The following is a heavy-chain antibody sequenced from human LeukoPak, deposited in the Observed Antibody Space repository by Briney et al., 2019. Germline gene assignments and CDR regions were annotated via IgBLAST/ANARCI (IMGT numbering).Heavy chain of an antibody. D-gene: IGHD2-8*01. V-gene: IGHV7-4-1*02. CDR3: ARGGYCTNGVCYTEYFQH. CDR1: GYPFTSYA. CDR2: INTNTGDP. J-gene: IGHJ1*01. Sequence: ASVKVSCKASGYPFTSYAMNWVRPAPGQGLEWMGWINTNTGDPTYAQGFTGRFVFSLDTSVSTAYLQISSLKAEDTAVYYCARGGYCTNGVCYTEYFQHWGQGTLVTVSS.